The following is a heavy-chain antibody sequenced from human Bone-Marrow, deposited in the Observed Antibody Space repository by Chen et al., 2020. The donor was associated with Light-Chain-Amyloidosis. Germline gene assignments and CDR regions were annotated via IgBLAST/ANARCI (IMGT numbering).Heavy chain of an antibody. Sequence: QVQLQQWGAGLLKPSETLSLTCGVSGGAFRGYFWSWIRQPPGKGLEWIGEINHSGDTKYNPSLKSRVTISVDTSKNQFSLNLSSVTAADTAVYYCARGEYYDASGYYTRFSFDYWGRGTLVTVSS. CDR3: ARGEYYDASGYYTRFSFDY. CDR1: GGAFRGYF. V-gene: IGHV4-34*01. CDR2: INHSGDT. J-gene: IGHJ4*02. D-gene: IGHD3-22*01.